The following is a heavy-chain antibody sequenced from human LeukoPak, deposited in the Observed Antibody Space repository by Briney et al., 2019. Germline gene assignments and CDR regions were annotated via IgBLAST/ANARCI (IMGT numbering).Heavy chain of an antibody. V-gene: IGHV4-59*01. D-gene: IGHD4-23*01. CDR3: ARDGGGNSRPFDY. J-gene: IGHJ4*02. CDR2: IYYSGST. CDR1: GVSISNYY. Sequence: SETLSLTCTVSGVSISNYYWSWVRQPPGKGLEWIGYIYYSGSTNYNPSLKSRVSISVDTSKNQFSLKLSSVTAADTAVYYCARDGGGNSRPFDYWGQETPVTVSS.